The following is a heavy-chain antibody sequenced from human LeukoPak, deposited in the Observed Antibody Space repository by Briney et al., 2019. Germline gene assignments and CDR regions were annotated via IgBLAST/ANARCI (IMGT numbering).Heavy chain of an antibody. Sequence: GGSLRLSCAASGFTFSSYAMHWVRQAPGKGLEWVAVISYDGSNKYYVDSVKGRFTISRDNSKNTLYLQMDSLRAEDTAVYYCARGFYYYDSRFEPWGQGTLVTVSS. CDR3: ARGFYYYDSRFEP. CDR2: ISYDGSNK. V-gene: IGHV3-30-3*01. CDR1: GFTFSSYA. J-gene: IGHJ5*02. D-gene: IGHD3-22*01.